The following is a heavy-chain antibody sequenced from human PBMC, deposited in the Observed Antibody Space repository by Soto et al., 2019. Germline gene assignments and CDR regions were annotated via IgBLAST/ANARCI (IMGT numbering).Heavy chain of an antibody. D-gene: IGHD6-19*01. J-gene: IGHJ2*01. Sequence: ASVKVSCKASGGTFSSYAISWVRQAPGQGLEWMGGIIPIFGTANYAQKFQGRVTITADESTSTAYMELSSLRSEDTAVYYCARQPNSSGWYPKLYCYFDLWGRGTLVSVSS. V-gene: IGHV1-69*13. CDR2: IIPIFGTA. CDR3: ARQPNSSGWYPKLYCYFDL. CDR1: GGTFSSYA.